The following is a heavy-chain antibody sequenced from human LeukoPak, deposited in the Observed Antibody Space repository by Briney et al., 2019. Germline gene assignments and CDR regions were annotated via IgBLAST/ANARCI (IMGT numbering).Heavy chain of an antibody. CDR3: ARLLGAARGPFDY. CDR2: IYYSGGT. J-gene: IGHJ4*02. CDR1: GGSISSYY. V-gene: IGHV4-59*01. D-gene: IGHD4/OR15-4a*01. Sequence: ASETLSLTCTVSGGSISSYYWSWIRQPPGKGLEWIGYIYYSGGTNYSPSLKSRVTISVDTSKNQFSLKLSSVTAADTAVYYCARLLGAARGPFDYWGQGTLVTVSS.